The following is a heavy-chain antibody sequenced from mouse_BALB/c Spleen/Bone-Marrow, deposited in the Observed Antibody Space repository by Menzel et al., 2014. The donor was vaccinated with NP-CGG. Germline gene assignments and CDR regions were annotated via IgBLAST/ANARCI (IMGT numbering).Heavy chain of an antibody. CDR3: TRNRYDWENDY. Sequence: EVKLVESGGGLVKPGGSLKLSCAASGFTFSSYTMSWVRQTPEKRLEWVATISSGGSYTYYPDSVKGRFTISRDNAKNTLYLQMSSLKSEDTAMYYCTRNRYDWENDYWGQGTTLTVSS. V-gene: IGHV5-6-4*01. J-gene: IGHJ2*01. D-gene: IGHD2-14*01. CDR2: ISSGGSYT. CDR1: GFTFSSYT.